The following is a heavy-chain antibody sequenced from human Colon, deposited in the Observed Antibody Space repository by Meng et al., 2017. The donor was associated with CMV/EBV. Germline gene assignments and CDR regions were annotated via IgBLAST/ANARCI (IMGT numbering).Heavy chain of an antibody. Sequence: SETLSPTCVVSGDSSSSDNYYGGWIRQSPGKGMEWIGSIYYTGITYFNPSLKSRVTMSVDMSKNQFSLKLTSVTAADTGVYYCARLDSSGYSRDFWGQGILVTVSS. CDR1: GDSSSSDNYY. V-gene: IGHV4-39*01. D-gene: IGHD3-22*01. CDR2: IYYTGIT. J-gene: IGHJ4*02. CDR3: ARLDSSGYSRDF.